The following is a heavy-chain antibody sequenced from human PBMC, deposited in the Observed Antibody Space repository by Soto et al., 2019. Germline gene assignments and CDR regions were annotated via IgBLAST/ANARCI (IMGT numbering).Heavy chain of an antibody. Sequence: WSLRLSCAASGFTVSSNYMSWVRQAPGKGLEWVSVIYSGGSTYYADSVKGRFTISRDNSKNTLYLQMNSLRAEDTAVYYCARDRIAAAGTNYYYYGMDVWGQGTTVTVYS. J-gene: IGHJ6*02. D-gene: IGHD6-13*01. CDR1: GFTVSSNY. CDR2: IYSGGST. V-gene: IGHV3-53*01. CDR3: ARDRIAAAGTNYYYYGMDV.